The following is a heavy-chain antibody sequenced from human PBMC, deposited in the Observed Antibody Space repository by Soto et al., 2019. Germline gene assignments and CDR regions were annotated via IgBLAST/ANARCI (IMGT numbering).Heavy chain of an antibody. CDR1: GFTFSNAW. V-gene: IGHV3-15*01. J-gene: IGHJ6*02. CDR2: IKSKTDGGAT. D-gene: IGHD2-15*01. Sequence: LRLSCAASGFTFSNAWMSWVRQAPGKGLEWVGRIKSKTDGGATDYAAPVKGRFTISRDDSKNTLYLQMNSLKTEDTAVYYCTTLSGGSRAYYYYGMDVWGQGTTVTVS. CDR3: TTLSGGSRAYYYYGMDV.